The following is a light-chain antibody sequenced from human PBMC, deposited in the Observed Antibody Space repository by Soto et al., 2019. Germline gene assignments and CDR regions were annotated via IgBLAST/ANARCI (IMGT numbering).Light chain of an antibody. Sequence: DIVMTQTPLSSPVTLGQPASISCRSSQSLVYSDGNTYLSWLQQMPGQPPRLLIYQVSNRFSGVPDRFSGSGAGTDFTLKISRLEAEDVGIYYCVQFSHFPRTFGKGTNVEIK. CDR1: QSLVYSDGNTY. V-gene: IGKV2-24*01. J-gene: IGKJ1*01. CDR3: VQFSHFPRT. CDR2: QVS.